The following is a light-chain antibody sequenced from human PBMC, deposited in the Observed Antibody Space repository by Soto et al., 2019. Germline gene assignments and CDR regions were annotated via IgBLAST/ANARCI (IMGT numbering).Light chain of an antibody. CDR3: QSYDSSLSGFYV. Sequence: LTQPPSVSGAPGQWVTISCTGSNSNIGAGYDVHWYQQLPGAAPKLLIYGSTKRPSGVPDRFSGSKSGTSASLAITGLQAEDEADYYCQSYDSSLSGFYVFGTGTKV. CDR2: GST. J-gene: IGLJ1*01. V-gene: IGLV1-40*01. CDR1: NSNIGAGYD.